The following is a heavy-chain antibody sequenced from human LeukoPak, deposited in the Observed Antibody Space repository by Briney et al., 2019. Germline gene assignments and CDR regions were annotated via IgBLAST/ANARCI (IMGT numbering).Heavy chain of an antibody. CDR2: IKDEGSEK. V-gene: IGHV3-7*01. J-gene: IGHJ4*02. D-gene: IGHD2-2*01. CDR3: ARRSTEDY. Sequence: GGSLRLSCVASGFSFSNYWMSWVRQAPGKGLEWVAAIKDEGSEKYSVQGRFTISRDNAKNSLYLQMNSLRVEDTAVYYCARRSTEDYWGQGTLVTVSS. CDR1: GFSFSNYW.